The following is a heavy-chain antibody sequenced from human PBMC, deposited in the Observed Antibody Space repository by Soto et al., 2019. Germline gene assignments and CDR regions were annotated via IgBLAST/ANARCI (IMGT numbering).Heavy chain of an antibody. CDR1: GYTFTSYY. CDR2: INPSGGST. CDR3: AREFGDGYNQGDLDY. Sequence: WASVKVSCKASGYTFTSYYMHWVRQAPGQGLEWMGIINPSGGSTSYAQKFQGRVTMTRDTSTSTVYMELSSLRSEDTAVYYCAREFGDGYNQGDLDYWGQGTLVTVSS. V-gene: IGHV1-46*01. D-gene: IGHD3-3*01. J-gene: IGHJ4*02.